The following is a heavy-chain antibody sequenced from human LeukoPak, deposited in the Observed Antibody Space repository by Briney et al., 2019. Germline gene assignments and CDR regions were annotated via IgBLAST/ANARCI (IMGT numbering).Heavy chain of an antibody. V-gene: IGHV3-74*01. Sequence: GGSLRLSCSASGFNLSSYWMHWVRQAPGKGLVWVSRINTDGSSTNYADSVKGRFTVSRDNAKNSLYLQINSLRAEDTALYYCVRGGELVGSYFDYWGPGTLVTVSS. D-gene: IGHD3-16*01. CDR1: GFNLSSYW. J-gene: IGHJ4*02. CDR2: INTDGSST. CDR3: VRGGELVGSYFDY.